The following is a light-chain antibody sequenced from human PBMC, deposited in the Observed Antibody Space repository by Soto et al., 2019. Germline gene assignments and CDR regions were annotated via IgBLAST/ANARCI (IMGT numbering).Light chain of an antibody. J-gene: IGLJ1*01. V-gene: IGLV1-44*01. CDR3: AAWDDSLNGPV. CDR1: SSNIGGNT. Sequence: QSVLTQSPSASGTPGQRVTISCSEGSSNIGGNTVNWYQQLPGTAPKLLIYSNNQRPSGVPDRFSGSKSGTSASLAISGLQSEDEADYYCAAWDDSLNGPVFGTGTKVTVL. CDR2: SNN.